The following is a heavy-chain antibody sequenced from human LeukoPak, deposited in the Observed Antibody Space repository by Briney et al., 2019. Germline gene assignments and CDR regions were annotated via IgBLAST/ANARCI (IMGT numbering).Heavy chain of an antibody. D-gene: IGHD1-26*01. CDR1: GYTFTGYY. Sequence: GASVKVSCKASGYTFTGYYMHWVRQAPGQGLEWMGWINPKSGGTNCAQNFQGRVAMTRDTSITTAYMELSRLRFDDAAVYYCARALGYSYTYWGQGTLVTVSS. J-gene: IGHJ4*02. V-gene: IGHV1-2*02. CDR2: INPKSGGT. CDR3: ARALGYSYTY.